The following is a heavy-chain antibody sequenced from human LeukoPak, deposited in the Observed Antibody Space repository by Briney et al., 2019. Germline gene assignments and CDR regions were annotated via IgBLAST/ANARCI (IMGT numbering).Heavy chain of an antibody. CDR3: ARGIAGCCDY. CDR1: GFTFSNYC. CDR2: INSDGSNT. J-gene: IGHJ4*02. V-gene: IGHV3-74*01. D-gene: IGHD4/OR15-4a*01. Sequence: PAGSLRLSCAASGFTFSNYCMNWVRQPPGKGLAWVSRINSDGSNTGYADFVKGRFTISRANAKNTLYLQMNSLRAEDTAVYFCARGIAGCCDYWGQETLVTVSS.